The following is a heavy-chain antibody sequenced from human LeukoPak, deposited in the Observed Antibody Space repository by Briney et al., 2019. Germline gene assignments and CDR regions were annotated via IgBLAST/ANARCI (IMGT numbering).Heavy chain of an antibody. Sequence: GGSLRLSCAASGFAFSTYGMNWVRQAPGKGLEWVSYISGSGTTIYYADSVKGRFTISRDSAKNSLYLQMNSLRAEDTAVYYCAKGLVVIRFGHFDSWGQGTLVTVSS. CDR2: ISGSGTTI. CDR3: AKGLVVIRFGHFDS. V-gene: IGHV3-48*04. CDR1: GFAFSTYG. D-gene: IGHD3-22*01. J-gene: IGHJ4*02.